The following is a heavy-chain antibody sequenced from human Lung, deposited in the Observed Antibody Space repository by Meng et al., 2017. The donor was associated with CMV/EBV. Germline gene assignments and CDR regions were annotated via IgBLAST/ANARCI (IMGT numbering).Heavy chain of an antibody. CDR1: GFTFSSYS. Sequence: SXAASGFTFSSYSMNWVRQAPGKGLEWVSSISSSSSYIYYADSVKGRFTISRDNAKNSLYLQMNSLRAEDTAVYYCARDGRGSRATRYVDYFDYXGQGXLVTVSS. V-gene: IGHV3-21*01. D-gene: IGHD2-2*01. CDR3: ARDGRGSRATRYVDYFDY. J-gene: IGHJ4*02. CDR2: ISSSSSYI.